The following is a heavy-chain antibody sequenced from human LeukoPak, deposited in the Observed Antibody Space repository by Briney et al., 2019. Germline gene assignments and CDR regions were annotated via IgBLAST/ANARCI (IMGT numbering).Heavy chain of an antibody. V-gene: IGHV3-7*01. Sequence: GGSLRLSCAASGFTFSSYSMKWVRQAPGKGLECVAHIKGDASEKYYVDSVKGRFTISRDNAENSLYLQMNSLRAEDTAVYYCARQAGVTWGQGTLVTVSS. CDR2: IKGDASEK. D-gene: IGHD6-19*01. CDR1: GFTFSSYS. CDR3: ARQAGVT. J-gene: IGHJ5*02.